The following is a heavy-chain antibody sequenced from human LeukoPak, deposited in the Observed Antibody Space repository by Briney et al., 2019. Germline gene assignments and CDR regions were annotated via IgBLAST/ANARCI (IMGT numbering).Heavy chain of an antibody. Sequence: ASVKVSCKASGGTLSSYAITWVRQAPGQGLEWMGGIIPIFGTANYAQKFQGRVTITADKSTSTAYMELSSLRSEDTAVYYCARSSIIAAAGPYYFDYWGQGTLVTVSS. V-gene: IGHV1-69*06. CDR2: IIPIFGTA. CDR1: GGTLSSYA. CDR3: ARSSIIAAAGPYYFDY. J-gene: IGHJ4*02. D-gene: IGHD6-13*01.